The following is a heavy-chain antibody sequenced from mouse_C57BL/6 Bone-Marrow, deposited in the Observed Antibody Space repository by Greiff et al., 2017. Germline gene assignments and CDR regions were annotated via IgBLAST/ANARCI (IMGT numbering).Heavy chain of an antibody. Sequence: EVHLVESGGGLVKPGGSLKLSCAASGFTFSDYGMHWVRQAPEKGLEWVAYISSGSSTIYYADTVKGRFTISRDNAKNTLFLQMTSLRSEDTAMYYCARPPITTPFRAWFAYWGQGTLVTVSA. V-gene: IGHV5-17*01. CDR1: GFTFSDYG. D-gene: IGHD1-1*01. CDR2: ISSGSSTI. J-gene: IGHJ3*01. CDR3: ARPPITTPFRAWFAY.